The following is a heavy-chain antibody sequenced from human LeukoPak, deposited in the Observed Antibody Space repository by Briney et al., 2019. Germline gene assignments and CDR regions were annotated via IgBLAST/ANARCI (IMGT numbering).Heavy chain of an antibody. D-gene: IGHD1-26*01. CDR3: ARFSSGSFDY. Sequence: GGSLRLSCAASGFTVSSNYMSWVRQAPGKGLEWVSVIYTGGSTYYADSVKGRFTISRDNSKNTLYLQMSSLRAEDTAVYYRARFSSGSFDYWGQGTLVTVSS. J-gene: IGHJ4*02. CDR2: IYTGGST. V-gene: IGHV3-53*01. CDR1: GFTVSSNY.